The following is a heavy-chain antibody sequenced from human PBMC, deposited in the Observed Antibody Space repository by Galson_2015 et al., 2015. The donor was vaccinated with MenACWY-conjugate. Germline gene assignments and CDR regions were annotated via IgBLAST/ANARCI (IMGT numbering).Heavy chain of an antibody. V-gene: IGHV6-1*01. CDR3: AREVLNIFDS. Sequence: CAISGDSVSGTSVAWNWVRQAPSRGLEWLGRTYYTSRWDTNYAMSVERRIAISPETSKNQVTLQLNSVTPEDAAVYYCAREVLNIFDSWGQGTLVTVSS. CDR2: TYYTSRWDT. CDR1: GDSVSGTSVA. D-gene: IGHD3-9*01. J-gene: IGHJ4*02.